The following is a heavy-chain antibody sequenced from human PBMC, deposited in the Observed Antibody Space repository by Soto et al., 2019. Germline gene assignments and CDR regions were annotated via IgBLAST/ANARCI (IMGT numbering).Heavy chain of an antibody. CDR2: ISSSSSYI. CDR1: GFTFSSYS. J-gene: IGHJ4*02. V-gene: IGHV3-21*01. CDR3: ARDQKNWNDVYYFDY. Sequence: EVQLVESGGGLVKPGGSLRLSCAASGFTFSSYSMNWVRQAPGKGLEWVSSISSSSSYIYYADSVKGRFTISRDNAKNSLYLQMNSLRAEDTAVYYCARDQKNWNDVYYFDYWGQGTLVTVSS. D-gene: IGHD1-1*01.